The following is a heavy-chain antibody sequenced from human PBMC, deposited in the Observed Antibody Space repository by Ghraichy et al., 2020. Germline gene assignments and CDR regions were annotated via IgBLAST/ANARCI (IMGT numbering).Heavy chain of an antibody. V-gene: IGHV3-30*04. CDR1: GFTFRNAA. Sequence: SLNISCVASGFTFRNAAMHWVRQAPGKGLEWVSVISNDANSQYYANSVKGRFTISRDNSKNTLYLQMNSLRPEDTAVYYCARVGKSRDCFDKWGQGTLVTVSS. D-gene: IGHD1-26*01. CDR3: ARVGKSRDCFDK. J-gene: IGHJ4*02. CDR2: ISNDANSQ.